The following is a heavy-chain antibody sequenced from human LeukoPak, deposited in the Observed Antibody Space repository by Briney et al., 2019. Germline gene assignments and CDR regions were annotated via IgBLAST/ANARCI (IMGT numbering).Heavy chain of an antibody. D-gene: IGHD4-17*01. CDR3: ARDFYGDFSKFDY. V-gene: IGHV3-33*08. Sequence: GGSLRLSCAVSGFPFSTYGMHWVRQAPGKGLEWVAVIWFDGSNKDYGDSVKGRFTISRDNSKNTVYLQMNSLRAEDTAVYYCARDFYGDFSKFDYWGQGTLVTVSS. CDR1: GFPFSTYG. J-gene: IGHJ4*02. CDR2: IWFDGSNK.